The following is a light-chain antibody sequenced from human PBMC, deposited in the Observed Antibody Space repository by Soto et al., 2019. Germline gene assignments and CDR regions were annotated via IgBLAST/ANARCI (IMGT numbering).Light chain of an antibody. CDR2: DVS. CDR3: QQYGTSPIT. Sequence: EIVLTQSPGTLSLSPGERATLSCRASQSVGSSYLAWYQQKPGQAPRLLIYDVSSRATAIPDRFSGSGSGTDFTLTISSLEPEDFAVYYCQQYGTSPITFGQGTRLEIK. J-gene: IGKJ5*01. V-gene: IGKV3-20*01. CDR1: QSVGSSY.